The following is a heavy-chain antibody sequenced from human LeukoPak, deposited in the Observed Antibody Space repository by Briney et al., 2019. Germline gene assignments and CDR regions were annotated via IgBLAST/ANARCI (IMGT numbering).Heavy chain of an antibody. D-gene: IGHD3-22*01. CDR2: IYYSGNT. Sequence: PSETLSLTCNVSGGSISSSSHYWGWIRQPPGKGLEWIGSIYYSGNTYYNPSLKSRVTISVDTSKKQFTLNLSSVTAADTAVYYCARHSYYYDSSGYDYYFDYWGQGTLVTVSS. CDR3: ARHSYYYDSSGYDYYFDY. CDR1: GGSISSSSHY. V-gene: IGHV4-39*01. J-gene: IGHJ4*02.